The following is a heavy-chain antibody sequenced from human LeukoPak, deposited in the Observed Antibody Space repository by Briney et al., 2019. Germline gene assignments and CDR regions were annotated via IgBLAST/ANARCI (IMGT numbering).Heavy chain of an antibody. CDR2: PSGSGGST. CDR3: ARENVKYSYGAFDI. CDR1: GFTISTYT. J-gene: IGHJ3*02. Sequence: LSLSCSASGFTISTYTMGRLRQAPGKELEWILAPSGSGGSTYYTDSVKVTITVSRATSKTTLELQRDSLRAEDTAVYFCARENVKYSYGAFDIGGQGTMVTVSS. V-gene: IGHV3-23*01. D-gene: IGHD5-18*01.